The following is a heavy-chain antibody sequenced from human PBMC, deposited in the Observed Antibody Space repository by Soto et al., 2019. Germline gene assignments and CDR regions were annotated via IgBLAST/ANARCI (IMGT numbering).Heavy chain of an antibody. V-gene: IGHV3-30-3*01. Sequence: QVQLVESGGGVVQPGRSLRLSCAASGFTFSSYAMHWVRQAPGKGLEWVAVISYDGSNKYYADSVKGRFTISRDNSKNTLYLKMTSMSTEDTDVYYCGRDRLRYNWNDFPYYYYGMDVWGQGTTVTVSS. CDR3: GRDRLRYNWNDFPYYYYGMDV. J-gene: IGHJ6*02. D-gene: IGHD1-1*01. CDR1: GFTFSSYA. CDR2: ISYDGSNK.